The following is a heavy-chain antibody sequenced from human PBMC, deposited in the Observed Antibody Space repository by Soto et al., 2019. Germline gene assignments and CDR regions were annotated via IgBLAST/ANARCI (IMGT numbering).Heavy chain of an antibody. V-gene: IGHV3-23*01. CDR1: GFTFSSYA. CDR3: ASCPNYYDSSGYPFDY. D-gene: IGHD3-22*01. Sequence: EVQLLESGGGLVQPGGSLRLSCAASGFTFSSYAMSWVRQAPGKGLEWVSAISGSGGSTYYADSVKGRFTISRDNSKNTLYLQMNSLRAEDTAVYYCASCPNYYDSSGYPFDYWGQGTLVTVSS. J-gene: IGHJ4*02. CDR2: ISGSGGST.